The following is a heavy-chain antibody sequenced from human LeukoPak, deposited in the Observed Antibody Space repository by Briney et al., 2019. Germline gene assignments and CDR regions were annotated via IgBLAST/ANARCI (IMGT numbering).Heavy chain of an antibody. CDR2: IYPGDSDT. CDR1: GYSFTNYW. Sequence: GESMKISCKGSGYSFTNYWIGWVRQTPGKGLEWMGIIYPGDSDTRYSPSFQGQVTISADKSISTAYLQWSSLKASDTAMYYCAREFRRVQDYWGQGTLVTVSS. CDR3: AREFRRVQDY. D-gene: IGHD3-10*01. J-gene: IGHJ4*02. V-gene: IGHV5-51*01.